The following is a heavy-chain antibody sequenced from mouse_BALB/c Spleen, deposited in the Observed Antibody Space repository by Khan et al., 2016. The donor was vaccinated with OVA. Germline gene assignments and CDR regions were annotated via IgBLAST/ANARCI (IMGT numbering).Heavy chain of an antibody. CDR3: ARDYGSSYLFFDY. CDR1: DYSITSDSA. Sequence: EVQLQETGPGLVKPSQSLSLTCTVTDYSITSDSAWNWIRQFPGNKLEWMAYITYSGSTGYNPSLKSRISITRDTSKNQFFLQLNSVTTEDTATYYCARDYGSSYLFFDYWGQGTTLTVSS. V-gene: IGHV3-2*02. D-gene: IGHD1-1*01. J-gene: IGHJ2*01. CDR2: ITYSGST.